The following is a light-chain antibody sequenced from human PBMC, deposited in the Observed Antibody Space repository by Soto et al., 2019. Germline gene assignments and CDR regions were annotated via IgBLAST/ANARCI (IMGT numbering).Light chain of an antibody. CDR3: QHYGSTPPIT. Sequence: ELVLTQSPATLSLSPGETATLSCRASQTIGGNFLAWYQQKPGQAPRLLISGASNRATGVPDRFSDSGSGTEFTLTITRLEAEDFAVYFCQHYGSTPPITFGQGTRLEIK. CDR1: QTIGGNF. CDR2: GAS. V-gene: IGKV3-20*01. J-gene: IGKJ5*01.